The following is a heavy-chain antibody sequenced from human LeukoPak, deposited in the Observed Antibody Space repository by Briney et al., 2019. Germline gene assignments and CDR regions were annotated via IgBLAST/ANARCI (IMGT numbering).Heavy chain of an antibody. CDR1: GFTFSSYE. J-gene: IGHJ2*01. V-gene: IGHV3-48*03. CDR3: ARAVYCSGGGCFWYFDL. CDR2: ISSSGSTI. Sequence: GGSLRLSCAASGFTFSSYEMNWVRQAPGKGPEWVSYISSSGSTIYYADSVKGRFTISRDNAKKSLYLQMNSLRAEDTAVYYCARAVYCSGGGCFWYFDLWGRGTLVTVSS. D-gene: IGHD2-15*01.